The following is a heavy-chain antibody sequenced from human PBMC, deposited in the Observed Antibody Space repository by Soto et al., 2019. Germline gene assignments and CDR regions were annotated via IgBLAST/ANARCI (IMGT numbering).Heavy chain of an antibody. J-gene: IGHJ4*02. CDR1: GGSISSYY. CDR3: ARSDGRY. Sequence: SETLCLTCTVAGGSISSYYWSWIRQPPGKGLEWIGYIYYSGSTNYNPSLKSRVTISVDTSKNQFSLKLSSVTAADTAVYYCARSDGRYWGQGTLVTVSS. V-gene: IGHV4-59*01. CDR2: IYYSGST.